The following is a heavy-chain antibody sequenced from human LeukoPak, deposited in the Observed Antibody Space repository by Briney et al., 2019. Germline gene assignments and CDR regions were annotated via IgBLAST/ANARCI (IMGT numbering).Heavy chain of an antibody. V-gene: IGHV3-11*01. CDR2: ISSSGSTI. CDR3: ARDLGVATITSWFDP. D-gene: IGHD5-12*01. CDR1: GFTFSDCY. J-gene: IGHJ5*02. Sequence: GGSLRLSCAASGFTFSDCYMSWIRQAPGKGLEWVSYISSSGSTIYYADSVKGRFTISRDNAKNSLYLQMNSLRAEDTAVYYCARDLGVATITSWFDPWGQGTLVTVSS.